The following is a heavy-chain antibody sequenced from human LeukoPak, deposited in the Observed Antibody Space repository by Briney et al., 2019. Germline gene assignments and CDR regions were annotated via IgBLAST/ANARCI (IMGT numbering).Heavy chain of an antibody. D-gene: IGHD6-19*01. Sequence: PGGSLRLSCVGAGFTFSNYAMTWVRQAPGKELGWVSGISGSGDRTYYADSVKGCFTISRDNSKNTLYLQMNSLTDDDSAVYYCAKDRIPVAGRQDIWDYWGQGTLVTVSS. CDR1: GFTFSNYA. CDR3: AKDRIPVAGRQDIWDY. V-gene: IGHV3-23*01. CDR2: ISGSGDRT. J-gene: IGHJ4*02.